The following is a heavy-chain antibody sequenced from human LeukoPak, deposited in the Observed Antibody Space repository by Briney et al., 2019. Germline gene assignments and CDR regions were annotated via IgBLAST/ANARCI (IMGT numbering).Heavy chain of an antibody. J-gene: IGHJ4*02. D-gene: IGHD6-13*01. CDR3: ARLAAAVFLSTYYFDY. CDR1: GFTFSSYA. V-gene: IGHV3-30-3*01. Sequence: GGSLRLSCAASGFTFSSYAMHWVRQAPGKGLEWVAVISYDGSNKYYADSVKGRFTISRDNSKNTLYLQMNSLRAEDTAVYYCARLAAAVFLSTYYFDYWGQGTLVTISS. CDR2: ISYDGSNK.